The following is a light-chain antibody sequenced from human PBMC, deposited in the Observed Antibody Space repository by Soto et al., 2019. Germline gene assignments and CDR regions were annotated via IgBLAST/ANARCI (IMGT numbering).Light chain of an antibody. CDR3: QQYDGSPKT. Sequence: EIVLTKSPGTLSLSPGERATLACRASQSVSSSYLAWYQQKPGQGPRLLIYGASSRATGIPYMFRGSGSGKDFTLTISRLEPEDVAVYYCQQYDGSPKTFGQGTKVEIK. J-gene: IGKJ1*01. CDR1: QSVSSSY. CDR2: GAS. V-gene: IGKV3-20*01.